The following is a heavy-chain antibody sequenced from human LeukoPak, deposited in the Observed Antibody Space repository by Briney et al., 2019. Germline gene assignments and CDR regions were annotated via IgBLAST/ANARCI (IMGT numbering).Heavy chain of an antibody. CDR1: GGSFSGYY. CDR3: AGGLPAFDI. J-gene: IGHJ3*02. CDR2: INHSGST. Sequence: PSETLSLTCAVYGGSFSGYYWSWIRQPPGKGLEWIGEINHSGSTNYDPSIKSRVTISVDTSKNHFSLKLSSVTAADTAVYYCAGGLPAFDIWGQGTMVTVSS. V-gene: IGHV4-34*01.